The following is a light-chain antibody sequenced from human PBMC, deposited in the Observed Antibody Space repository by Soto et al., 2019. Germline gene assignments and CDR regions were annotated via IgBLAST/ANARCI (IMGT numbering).Light chain of an antibody. Sequence: AMRMTQSPSSVSASTGDSVTIXXRASQGISSYLAWYQQKPGKAPKLXRYAASTLQSGVPSRFSGSGAGTDFTLTISCLQSEDFATYYCQQYYRYPLTFGQGTKVDIK. CDR1: QGISSY. CDR2: AAS. CDR3: QQYYRYPLT. J-gene: IGKJ1*01. V-gene: IGKV1-8*01.